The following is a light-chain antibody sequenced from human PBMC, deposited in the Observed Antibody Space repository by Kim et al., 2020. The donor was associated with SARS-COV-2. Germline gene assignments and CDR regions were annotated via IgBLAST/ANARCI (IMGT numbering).Light chain of an antibody. CDR1: SSDIGDYNY. CDR3: SSYTSIINVI. J-gene: IGLJ2*01. CDR2: DVT. Sequence: QSALTQPPSVSGSPGQSITISCTGTSSDIGDYNYVAWYQQQPGKVPRLMIYDVTKRPAGVSLRFSGSKSGNTATLTISGLQAEDEAHYYCSSYTSIINVIFGGGTRLTVL. V-gene: IGLV2-14*03.